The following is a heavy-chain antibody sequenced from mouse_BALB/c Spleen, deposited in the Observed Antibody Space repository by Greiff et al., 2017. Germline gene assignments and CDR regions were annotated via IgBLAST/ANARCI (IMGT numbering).Heavy chain of an antibody. J-gene: IGHJ2*01. CDR1: GYTFTGYS. V-gene: IGHV1-74*01. Sequence: QVHVQQSGPELVRPGASVKMSCKASGYTFTGYSMHWVKQSPGQGLEWIGMIDPSNSETRLKQKFKDKATLNVDKSSNTAYMQLSSLTSEASAVYDCAPIYPHYFDYWGQGTTLTVSS. CDR2: IDPSNSET. D-gene: IGHD2-1*01. CDR3: APIYPHYFDY.